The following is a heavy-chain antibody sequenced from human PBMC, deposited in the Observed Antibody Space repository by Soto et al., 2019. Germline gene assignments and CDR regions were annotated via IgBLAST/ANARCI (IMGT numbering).Heavy chain of an antibody. Sequence: ASVKVSCKASGYTFTGYYMHWARQAPGQGLEWMGWINPNSGGTTYAQKFQGWVTMTRDTSISTAYMELSRLRSDDTAVYYCARATGPTDYYDSSGYPFDYWGQGTLVTVSS. CDR1: GYTFTGYY. CDR2: INPNSGGT. CDR3: ARATGPTDYYDSSGYPFDY. J-gene: IGHJ4*02. V-gene: IGHV1-2*04. D-gene: IGHD3-22*01.